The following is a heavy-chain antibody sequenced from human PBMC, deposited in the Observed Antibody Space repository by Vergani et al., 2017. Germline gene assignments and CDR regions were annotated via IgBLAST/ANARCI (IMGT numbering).Heavy chain of an antibody. CDR2: ISSSSSYI. V-gene: IGHV3-21*01. CDR3: ARDMIYYDNLTGPAYYYGMDV. J-gene: IGHJ6*02. D-gene: IGHD3-9*01. Sequence: EVQLVESGGGLVKPGGSLRLSCAASGFTFSSYSMNWVRQAPGKGLEWVSSISSSSSYIYYADSVKGRFTISRDNAKNSLYLQMNSLRAEDTAVYYCARDMIYYDNLTGPAYYYGMDVWGQGTTVTVSS. CDR1: GFTFSSYS.